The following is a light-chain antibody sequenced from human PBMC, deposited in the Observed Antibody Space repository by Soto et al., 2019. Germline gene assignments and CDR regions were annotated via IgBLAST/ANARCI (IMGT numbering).Light chain of an antibody. CDR2: KAS. CDR3: QQYNGYSQT. Sequence: DIQMTQSPSTRSASVGDRVTMTCRASQSINSWLAWYQQKPGRAPKLLIYKASSLESGVPSRFSGSGSGTEFTLTISSLQPDDFATYYCQQYNGYSQTFGQGTKVEIK. J-gene: IGKJ1*01. V-gene: IGKV1-5*03. CDR1: QSINSW.